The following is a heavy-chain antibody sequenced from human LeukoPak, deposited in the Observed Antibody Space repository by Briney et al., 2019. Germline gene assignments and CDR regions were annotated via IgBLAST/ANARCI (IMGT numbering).Heavy chain of an antibody. V-gene: IGHV1-2*02. CDR3: AKHSGSLLASAGFDP. J-gene: IGHJ5*02. CDR1: GYTFTGYY. D-gene: IGHD1-26*01. Sequence: ASVKVSCEASGYTFTGYYMHWVRQAPGQGLEWMGWINPNSGGTNYAQKFQGRVTMTRDTSISTAYMELSRLRSDDTAVYYCAKHSGSLLASAGFDPWGQGTLVTVSS. CDR2: INPNSGGT.